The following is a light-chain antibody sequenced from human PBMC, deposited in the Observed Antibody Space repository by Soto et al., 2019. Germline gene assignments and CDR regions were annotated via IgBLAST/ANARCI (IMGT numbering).Light chain of an antibody. CDR1: QSVSSSY. CDR2: GAS. CDR3: QQYGSS. V-gene: IGKV3-20*01. J-gene: IGKJ2*01. Sequence: IVLTQSPGTLSLSPGERATLSCRASQSVSSSYLAWYKQKPAQAPRLLIYGASSRATDIPDRFSDSGSGTDFTITISRRESEDLAVYYCQQYGSSFGQGTKLEIK.